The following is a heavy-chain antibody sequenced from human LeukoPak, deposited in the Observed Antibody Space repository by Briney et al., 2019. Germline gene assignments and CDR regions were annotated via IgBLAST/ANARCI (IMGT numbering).Heavy chain of an antibody. Sequence: GGSLRLSCAASGFTFSSYAMSWVRQAPGKGLEWVSAISGSGGSTYYADSVKGRFTISRDSSKNTLYLQMNSLRAEDTAVYYCAKDQAMVRGVILFDYWGQGTLVTVSS. CDR3: AKDQAMVRGVILFDY. CDR1: GFTFSSYA. J-gene: IGHJ4*02. CDR2: ISGSGGST. V-gene: IGHV3-23*01. D-gene: IGHD3-10*01.